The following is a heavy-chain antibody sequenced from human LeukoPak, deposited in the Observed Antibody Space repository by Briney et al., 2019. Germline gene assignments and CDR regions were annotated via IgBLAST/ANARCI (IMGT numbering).Heavy chain of an antibody. J-gene: IGHJ4*02. Sequence: PGGSLRLSCAASGFTFRSFAMHWVRQAPGQGLEWMGWINPNSGGTNYAQKFQGRVTMTRDTSITTAYMEMSRLRSDDTALYYCARSPHILTGENFDYWGQGTLVTVSS. CDR3: ARSPHILTGENFDY. V-gene: IGHV1-2*02. CDR2: INPNSGGT. CDR1: GFTFRSFA. D-gene: IGHD3-9*01.